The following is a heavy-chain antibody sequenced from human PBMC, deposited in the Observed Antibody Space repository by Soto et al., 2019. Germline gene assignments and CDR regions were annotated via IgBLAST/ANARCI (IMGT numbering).Heavy chain of an antibody. CDR1: GGSISSYY. Sequence: PSETLSLTCTVSGGSISSYYWSWIRQPPGKGLEWIGYIYYSGSTNYNPSLKSRVTISVDTSKNQFSLKLSSVTVSDTAVYYCAIAGETYYDFWSGFSPIDYWGPGTLVTVSS. CDR3: AIAGETYYDFWSGFSPIDY. D-gene: IGHD3-3*01. CDR2: IYYSGST. V-gene: IGHV4-59*01. J-gene: IGHJ4*02.